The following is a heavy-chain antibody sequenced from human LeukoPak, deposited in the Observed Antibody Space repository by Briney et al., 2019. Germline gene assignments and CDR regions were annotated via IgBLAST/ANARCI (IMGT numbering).Heavy chain of an antibody. V-gene: IGHV3-9*01. Sequence: GGSLRLSCAASGFTFDDYAMHWVRQAPGKGLEWVSGISWNSGSIGYADSVKGRFTISRDNAKNSLYLQMNSLRAEDTAVYYCARVEYYDFWSGYYNVYYYYMDVWGKGTTVTASS. J-gene: IGHJ6*03. CDR2: ISWNSGSI. CDR1: GFTFDDYA. D-gene: IGHD3-3*01. CDR3: ARVEYYDFWSGYYNVYYYYMDV.